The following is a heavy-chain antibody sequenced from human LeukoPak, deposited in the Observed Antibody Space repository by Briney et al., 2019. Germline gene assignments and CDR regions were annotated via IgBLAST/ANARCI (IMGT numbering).Heavy chain of an antibody. V-gene: IGHV3-23*01. CDR3: AKGGFAIFGVVIDY. D-gene: IGHD3-3*01. Sequence: GALRLSCAASGFTFSSYAMSWVRQAPGKGLGWVSAISGSGGSTYYADSVKGRFTISRDNSKNTLYLQMNSLRAEDTAVYYCAKGGFAIFGVVIDYWGQGTLVTVSS. J-gene: IGHJ4*02. CDR2: ISGSGGST. CDR1: GFTFSSYA.